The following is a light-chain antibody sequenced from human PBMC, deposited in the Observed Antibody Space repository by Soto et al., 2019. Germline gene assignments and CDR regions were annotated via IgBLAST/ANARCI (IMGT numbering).Light chain of an antibody. CDR2: DAS. CDR3: QQYNNWLLT. Sequence: EIVMTQSPVTLSVSPGEGVTLTCRASESVYSNLAWYQQKPGQAPRLLIYDASARATDIPARFSGSGSGTDFTLTVSRLQSEDFAVYYCQQYNNWLLTFGGGTKVEIK. J-gene: IGKJ4*01. V-gene: IGKV3-15*01. CDR1: ESVYSN.